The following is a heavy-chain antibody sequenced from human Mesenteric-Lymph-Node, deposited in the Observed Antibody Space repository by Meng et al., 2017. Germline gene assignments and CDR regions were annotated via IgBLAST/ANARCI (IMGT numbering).Heavy chain of an antibody. CDR1: GYTFTGYY. CDR2: INPNSGGT. J-gene: IGHJ4*02. CDR3: ARDPSTYYYDSSGYYPDY. D-gene: IGHD3-22*01. V-gene: IGHV1-2*06. Sequence: VHLVQSVAEVKKHGASVKVSCNASGYTFTGYYLHWVRQAPGQGLEWMGRINPNSGGTNYAQKFQGRVTMTRDTSISTAYMELSRLRSDDTAVYYCARDPSTYYYDSSGYYPDYWGQGTLVTVSS.